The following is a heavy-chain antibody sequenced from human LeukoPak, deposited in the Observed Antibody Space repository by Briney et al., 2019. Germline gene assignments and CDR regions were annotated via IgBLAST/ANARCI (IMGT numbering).Heavy chain of an antibody. CDR3: GKDPWYTSGLPQGFLQH. CDR2: IDGDGSST. CDR1: GFTFSSYW. Sequence: PGGSLRLSCSASGFTFSSYWMHWVRQGPGKGLVWVSRIDGDGSSTTYADSVKGRFTISRDNSKNTLYLEMNSLRLEDTAVYYCGKDPWYTSGLPQGFLQHWGQGTLVTVSS. J-gene: IGHJ1*01. V-gene: IGHV3-74*03. D-gene: IGHD6-19*01.